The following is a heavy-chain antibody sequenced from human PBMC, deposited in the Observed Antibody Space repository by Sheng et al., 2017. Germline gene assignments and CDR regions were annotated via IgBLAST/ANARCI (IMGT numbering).Heavy chain of an antibody. CDR1: GYTFTSHD. D-gene: IGHD4-17*01. CDR2: MNPNSGNT. J-gene: IGHJ4*02. CDR3: ATYDYGGNWGY. V-gene: IGHV1-8*01. Sequence: QVHLVQSGAEVKKPGASVKVSCKASGYTFTSHDINWVRQATGQGLEWMGWMNPNSGNTGNAQKFQGRVTMTRDTSISTAYMELSSLTSDDTAVYYCATYDYGGNWGYWGQGTLVTV.